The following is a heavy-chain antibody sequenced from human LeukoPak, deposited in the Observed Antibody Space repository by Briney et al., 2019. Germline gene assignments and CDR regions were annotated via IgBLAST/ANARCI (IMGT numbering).Heavy chain of an antibody. V-gene: IGHV3-33*01. CDR2: IWYDGSNK. J-gene: IGHJ3*02. D-gene: IGHD3-10*01. Sequence: GGSLRLSCAASGFAFSSYGMHWVRQAPGKGLEWVAVIWYDGSNKYYADSVKGRFTISRDNSRNTLYLQMGSLRAEDMAMYYCARSPGEVVNPEYAFDIWGQGTMVTVSS. CDR3: ARSPGEVVNPEYAFDI. CDR1: GFAFSSYG.